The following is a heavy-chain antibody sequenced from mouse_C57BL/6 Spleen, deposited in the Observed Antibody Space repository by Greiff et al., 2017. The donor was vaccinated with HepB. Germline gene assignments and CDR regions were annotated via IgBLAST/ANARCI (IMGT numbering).Heavy chain of an antibody. CDR1: GYTFTSYW. V-gene: IGHV1-61*01. D-gene: IGHD1-1*01. CDR3: ARRGSSYFDV. J-gene: IGHJ1*03. CDR2: IYPSDSET. Sequence: QVQLQQPGAELVRPGSSVKLSCKASGYTFTSYWMDWVKQRPGQGLEWIGNIYPSDSETHYNQKFKDKATLTVDKSSSTAYMQLSSLTSEDSAVYYCARRGSSYFDVWGTGTTVTVSS.